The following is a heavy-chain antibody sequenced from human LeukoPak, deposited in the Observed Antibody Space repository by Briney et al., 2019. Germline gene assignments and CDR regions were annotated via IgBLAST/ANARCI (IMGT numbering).Heavy chain of an antibody. CDR3: ARRSGRDFGSGSYFDY. CDR1: GDTFSSYP. Sequence: SVKVSRKASGDTFSSYPIDWVRQAPGQGLEWMGRIIPFLDITNYAQKFEGRLTVTADKSTSTAYMELSSLRSEDTAIYYCARRSGRDFGSGSYFDYWGQGTLVTVSS. J-gene: IGHJ4*02. D-gene: IGHD3-10*01. CDR2: IIPFLDIT. V-gene: IGHV1-69*02.